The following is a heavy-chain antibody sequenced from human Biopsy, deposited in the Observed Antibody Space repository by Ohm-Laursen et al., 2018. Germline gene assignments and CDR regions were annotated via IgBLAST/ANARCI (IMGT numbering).Heavy chain of an antibody. D-gene: IGHD3-16*01. V-gene: IGHV3-33*01. CDR3: ARDLGNLRGVMFYLDS. CDR2: AWYDGINK. Sequence: SLRLSCAASGFTFSSFGMHWVRQAPGKGLEWVAVAWYDGINKFYADSVEGRFTISRDNFKNTVYLEMNSLRPEDTAVYYCARDLGNLRGVMFYLDSWGQGTLVSVSS. J-gene: IGHJ4*02. CDR1: GFTFSSFG.